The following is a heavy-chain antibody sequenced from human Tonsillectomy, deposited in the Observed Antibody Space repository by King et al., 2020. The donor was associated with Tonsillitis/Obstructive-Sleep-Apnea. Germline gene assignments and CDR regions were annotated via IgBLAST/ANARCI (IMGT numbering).Heavy chain of an antibody. CDR2: ISGSGGST. D-gene: IGHD3-22*01. Sequence: VQLVESGGGLVQPGGSLRLSCAASGFTCSSYAMSWVRQAPGRGLEWVSTISGSGGSTFYADSVKGRFTISRDYSKNTLYLQMNSLRVEDKAVYYCAKNGGADGYYYDSSGYHFDYWGQGTLVTVSS. V-gene: IGHV3-23*04. J-gene: IGHJ4*02. CDR3: AKNGGADGYYYDSSGYHFDY. CDR1: GFTCSSYA.